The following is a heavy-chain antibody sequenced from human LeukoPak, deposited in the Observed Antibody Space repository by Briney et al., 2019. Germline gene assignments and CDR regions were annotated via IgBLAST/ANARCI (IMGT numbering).Heavy chain of an antibody. CDR2: ISGSGGST. J-gene: IGHJ4*02. CDR1: GFTFSSYA. Sequence: PGGSLRLSCAASGFTFSSYAMSWVRQAPGKGLEWVSAISGSGGSTYYADSVKGRFTISRDNSKNTLYLQMNSLRAEDTAVYYCATTLYGDYVGYFDYWGQGTLVTVSS. V-gene: IGHV3-23*01. CDR3: ATTLYGDYVGYFDY. D-gene: IGHD4-17*01.